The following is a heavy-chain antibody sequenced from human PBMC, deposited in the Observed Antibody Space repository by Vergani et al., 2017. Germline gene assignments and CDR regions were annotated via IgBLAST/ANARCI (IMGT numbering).Heavy chain of an antibody. CDR3: ARAAAAGALGAFDI. CDR2: ISSSSSYI. V-gene: IGHV3-21*01. J-gene: IGHJ3*02. Sequence: EVQLVESGGGLVKPGGSLRLSCAASGFTFSSYSMNWVRQAPGKGLEWVSSISSSSSYIYYADSVKGRFTISRDNAKNSLYLQMNSLRAEDTAVYYCARAAAAGALGAFDIWGQGTMVTVSS. CDR1: GFTFSSYS. D-gene: IGHD6-13*01.